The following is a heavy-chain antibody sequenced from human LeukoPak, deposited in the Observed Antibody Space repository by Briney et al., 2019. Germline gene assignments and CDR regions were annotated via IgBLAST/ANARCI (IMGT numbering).Heavy chain of an antibody. CDR1: GFTFSSYG. CDR3: ARGNRTPVRGATPDY. Sequence: GGSLRLSCAASGFTFSSYGMNWVRQAPGKGLEWVSSIGSSTTYIFYADSVKGRFTISRYNAKNSLYLHMDSLRVEDTAVYYCARGNRTPVRGATPDYWGQGTQVTVSS. V-gene: IGHV3-21*01. CDR2: IGSSTTYI. D-gene: IGHD3-10*01. J-gene: IGHJ4*02.